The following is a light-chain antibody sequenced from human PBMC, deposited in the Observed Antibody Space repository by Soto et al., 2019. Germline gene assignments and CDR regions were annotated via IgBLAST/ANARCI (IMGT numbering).Light chain of an antibody. CDR2: GNS. V-gene: IGLV1-40*01. CDR3: QSYDSSLSGSV. Sequence: QSVLTQPPSVSGAPGQRVTISCTGSSSNIGAGYDVHWYHQLPGTAPKLVIYGNSNRPSGVPDRFSGSKSGTSASLAITGLQAEDEAYYYCQSYDSSLSGSVFGGGTKVTVL. CDR1: SSNIGAGYD. J-gene: IGLJ2*01.